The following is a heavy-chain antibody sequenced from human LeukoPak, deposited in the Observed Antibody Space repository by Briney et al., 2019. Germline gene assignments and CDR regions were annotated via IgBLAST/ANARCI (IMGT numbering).Heavy chain of an antibody. J-gene: IGHJ4*02. V-gene: IGHV3-23*01. D-gene: IGHD2-21*02. Sequence: GSLRISCAASGFSFDAMSWVRQAPGKGLEWVSGISETGRTTSYTDSVKDRFTISRDNSKNTLHLQMNRLRAEDTALYYCAKDHDNTDYYYYFDSWGQGTLVTVSS. CDR3: AKDHDNTDYYYYFDS. CDR2: ISETGRTT. CDR1: GFSFDA.